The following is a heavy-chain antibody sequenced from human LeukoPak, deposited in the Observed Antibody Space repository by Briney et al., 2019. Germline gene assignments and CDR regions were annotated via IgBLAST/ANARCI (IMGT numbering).Heavy chain of an antibody. CDR1: GGSLCSSSDY. CDR3: ARHVNAHPHSSPNWFDP. CDR2: IYYSGST. V-gene: IGHV4-39*01. J-gene: IGHJ5*02. Sequence: SETLSLTCTVSGGSLCSSSDYWGSSCQPPGRGLWCIGGIYYSGSTYYNPSLKSRVTISVDTSKNPLSLKLSSVTAADTAVYYCARHVNAHPHSSPNWFDPWGQGTLVTVSS. D-gene: IGHD6-13*01.